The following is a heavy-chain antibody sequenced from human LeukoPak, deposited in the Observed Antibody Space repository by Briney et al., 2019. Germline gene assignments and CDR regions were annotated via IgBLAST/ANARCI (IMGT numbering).Heavy chain of an antibody. CDR2: IRQDGGES. CDR1: GSTVSNYW. Sequence: GGSLRLSCAASGSTVSNYWMSWVRQAPGKGLEWVANIRQDGGESHYVDSVKGRFTISRDYAKNSLYLQMSSLRAEDTAVYYCARPSYSASGGLSGMDVWGQGTTVTVSS. D-gene: IGHD3-10*01. CDR3: ARPSYSASGGLSGMDV. J-gene: IGHJ6*02. V-gene: IGHV3-7*01.